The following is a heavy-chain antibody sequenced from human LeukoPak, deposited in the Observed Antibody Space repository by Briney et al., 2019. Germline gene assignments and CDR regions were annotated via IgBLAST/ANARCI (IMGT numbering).Heavy chain of an antibody. D-gene: IGHD3-3*01. J-gene: IGHJ4*02. V-gene: IGHV3-43*01. Sequence: PGGSLRLSCAASGFTFDDYTMHWVRQAPGKGLEWVSLISWDGGSTYYADSVKGRFTISRDNSKNSLYLQMNSLRTEDTALYFCAKDTAPYDFWSGRDYWDQGTLVTVSS. CDR1: GFTFDDYT. CDR3: AKDTAPYDFWSGRDY. CDR2: ISWDGGST.